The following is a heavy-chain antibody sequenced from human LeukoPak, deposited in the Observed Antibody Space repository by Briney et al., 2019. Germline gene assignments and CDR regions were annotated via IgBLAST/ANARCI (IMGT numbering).Heavy chain of an antibody. Sequence: SETLSLTCTVSGGSISSYYWSWIRQPAGRELEWIGRIYSSGSTNYNPSLRSRVTMSVDTSKNQFSLKLSSVTAADTAVHYCARGSSVHSGKFDYWGQGTLVTVSS. D-gene: IGHD3-10*01. CDR3: ARGSSVHSGKFDY. CDR2: IYSSGST. V-gene: IGHV4-4*07. CDR1: GGSISSYY. J-gene: IGHJ4*02.